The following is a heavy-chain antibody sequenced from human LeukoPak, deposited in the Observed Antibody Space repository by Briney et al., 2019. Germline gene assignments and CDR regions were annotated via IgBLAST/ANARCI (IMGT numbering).Heavy chain of an antibody. Sequence: GRSLRLSCAASGFTFDDYAMHWVRQAPGKGLEWVSGISWNSGSIGYADSVKGRFTISRDNAKNSLYLQMNSLRAEDTALYYCAKDGIVGASGEYFQHWGQGTLVTVSS. D-gene: IGHD1-26*01. J-gene: IGHJ1*01. CDR2: ISWNSGSI. CDR3: AKDGIVGASGEYFQH. V-gene: IGHV3-9*01. CDR1: GFTFDDYA.